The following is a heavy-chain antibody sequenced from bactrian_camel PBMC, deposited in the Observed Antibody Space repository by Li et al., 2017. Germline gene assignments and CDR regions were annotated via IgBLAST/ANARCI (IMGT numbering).Heavy chain of an antibody. CDR2: IHLRGHFT. CDR3: ECDSRYWYCRYDRDEPNY. D-gene: IGHD6*01. J-gene: IGHJ4*01. Sequence: HVQLVESGGGSVQAGGSLTLSCTASESTYRSICMAWFRQAPGKEREGVAAIHLRGHFTRYADSVAGRFTLAQDNAKKTLYLQMNDLKPEDTAMYYCECDSRYWYCRYDRDEPNYWGQG. CDR1: ESTYRSIC. V-gene: IGHV3S1*01.